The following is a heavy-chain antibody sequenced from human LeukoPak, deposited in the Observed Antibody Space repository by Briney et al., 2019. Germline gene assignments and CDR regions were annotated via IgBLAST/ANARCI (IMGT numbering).Heavy chain of an antibody. CDR3: ARTLVPVVVTAIMGY. J-gene: IGHJ4*02. CDR1: GFTFSSYA. D-gene: IGHD2-21*02. CDR2: ISYDGSNK. V-gene: IGHV3-30*04. Sequence: GGSLRLSCAASGFTFSSYAMHWVRQAPGKGLEWVAVISYDGSNKYYADSVKGRFTISRDNSKNTLSLQMNSLRAEDTAVYYCARTLVPVVVTAIMGYWGQGTLVTVSS.